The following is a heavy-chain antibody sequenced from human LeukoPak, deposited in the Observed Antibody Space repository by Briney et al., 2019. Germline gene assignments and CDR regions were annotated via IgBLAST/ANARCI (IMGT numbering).Heavy chain of an antibody. J-gene: IGHJ3*02. CDR1: GFTFSSYG. Sequence: GRSLRLSCAASGFTFSSYGMHWVRQAPGKGLEWVAVIWYDGSNKYYADSVKGRFTISRDNSKNTLCLQMYSLRAEDTAVYYCARYSCGGDRYDAFDIWGQGTMVTVSS. D-gene: IGHD2-21*02. CDR2: IWYDGSNK. CDR3: ARYSCGGDRYDAFDI. V-gene: IGHV3-33*01.